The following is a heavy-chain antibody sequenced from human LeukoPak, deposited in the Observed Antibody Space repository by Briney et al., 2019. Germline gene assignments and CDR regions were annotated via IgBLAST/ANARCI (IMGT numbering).Heavy chain of an antibody. CDR2: ISGSGGST. CDR3: AIDPYYYDSSGLPYYYYGMDV. CDR1: GFTFSSYA. Sequence: GGSLRLSCAASGFTFSSYAMSWVRQAPGKGLEWVSAISGSGGSTYYADSVKGRFTISRDNSKNTLYLQMNSLRAEDTAVYYCAIDPYYYDSSGLPYYYYGMDVWGQGTTVTVSS. D-gene: IGHD3-22*01. V-gene: IGHV3-23*01. J-gene: IGHJ6*02.